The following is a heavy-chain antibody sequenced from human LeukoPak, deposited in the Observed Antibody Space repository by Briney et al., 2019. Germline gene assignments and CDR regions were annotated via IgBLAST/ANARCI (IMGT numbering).Heavy chain of an antibody. D-gene: IGHD5-24*01. CDR1: GFSFSNAW. Sequence: GGSLRLSCVASGFSFSNAWMNWVRQAPGKGLEWVSYISSSSSTIYYADSVKGRFTISRDNAKNSLYLQMNSLRDEDTAVYYCARDLGQRWLQWNYYYGMDVWGQGTTVTVSS. CDR2: ISSSSSTI. J-gene: IGHJ6*02. CDR3: ARDLGQRWLQWNYYYGMDV. V-gene: IGHV3-48*02.